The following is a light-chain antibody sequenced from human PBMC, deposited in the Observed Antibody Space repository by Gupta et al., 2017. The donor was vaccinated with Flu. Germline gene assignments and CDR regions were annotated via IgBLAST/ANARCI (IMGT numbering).Light chain of an antibody. J-gene: IGLJ1*01. V-gene: IGLV2-11*01. Sequence: PLTQPRSVSGSPGQSVTISCTGTSNDVGTYNYVSWYQQHPANAPKLRSYDVQKRPSGVPDRFSCSKSGNTASPTITRLQAEEEADYVYCSYAGSDTALWVFGTGTKLTVL. CDR3: CSYAGSDTALWV. CDR2: DVQ. CDR1: SNDVGTYNY.